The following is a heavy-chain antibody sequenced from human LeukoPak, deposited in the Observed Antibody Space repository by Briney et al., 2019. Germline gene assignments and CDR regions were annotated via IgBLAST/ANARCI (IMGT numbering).Heavy chain of an antibody. CDR1: GFIFDDYA. D-gene: IGHD3-22*01. Sequence: GVLRLSCVASGFIFDDYAMSWVRQAPGKGREWGSGLGYSGTNAYYADSVKGRFTISRDNTHNTQYLQMTSLRAEDTAIYYCAKVTTGYYDYFDFWGQGTLVTVSS. V-gene: IGHV3-23*01. J-gene: IGHJ4*02. CDR3: AKVTTGYYDYFDF. CDR2: LGYSGTNA.